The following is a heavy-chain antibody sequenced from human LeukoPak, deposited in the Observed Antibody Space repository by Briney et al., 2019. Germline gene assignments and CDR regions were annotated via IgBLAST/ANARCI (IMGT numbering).Heavy chain of an antibody. CDR1: GYTFTSYG. D-gene: IGHD2-15*01. Sequence: ASVKVSFKASGYTFTSYGISWVRQAPGQGLEWMGWISAYNGNTNYAQKLQGRVTMTTDTSTSTAYMELRSLRSDDTAVYYCAREYCSGGSCHKPFDYWGQGTLVTVSS. J-gene: IGHJ4*02. V-gene: IGHV1-18*01. CDR2: ISAYNGNT. CDR3: AREYCSGGSCHKPFDY.